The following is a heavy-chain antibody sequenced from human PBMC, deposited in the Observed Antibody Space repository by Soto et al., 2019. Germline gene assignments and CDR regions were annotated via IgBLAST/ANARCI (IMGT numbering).Heavy chain of an antibody. CDR1: GGSVSSGGYS. J-gene: IGHJ4*02. CDR2: IYHTGRST. V-gene: IGHV4-30-2*01. Sequence: SETLSLTCTVSGGSVSSGGYSWSWIRQPPGKGLEWIGYIYHTGRSTYYNPSLKSRIAISVDRSKNQFSLELSSVTAADTAVYYCATGDGYFVYYFDYWGPGTLVTVSS. D-gene: IGHD3-22*01. CDR3: ATGDGYFVYYFDY.